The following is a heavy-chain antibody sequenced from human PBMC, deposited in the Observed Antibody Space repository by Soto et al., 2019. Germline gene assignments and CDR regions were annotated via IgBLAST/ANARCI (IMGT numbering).Heavy chain of an antibody. J-gene: IGHJ4*01. D-gene: IGHD1-20*01. Sequence: AGSLRLSCAASGSTVTGYWMGWFRQTPGKGLEWVATIMKDGGVKKYVDSVKGRFTISRDNVKNSLFLQMNSLRAVDTAVYDCAIERAFYNAEYWGEGTLVPVSS. CDR2: IMKDGGVK. CDR1: GSTVTGYW. V-gene: IGHV3-7*01. CDR3: AIERAFYNAEY.